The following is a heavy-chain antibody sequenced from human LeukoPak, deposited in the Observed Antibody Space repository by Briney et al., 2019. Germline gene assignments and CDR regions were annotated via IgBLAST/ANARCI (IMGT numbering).Heavy chain of an antibody. V-gene: IGHV3-48*01. D-gene: IGHD6-6*01. CDR2: ISSSSSTI. J-gene: IGHJ5*02. CDR1: GFTFSSYS. Sequence: PGGSLRLSCAASGFTFSSYSMNWVRQVPGKGLEWVSHISSSSSTIYYADSVKGRFTISRDNAKNSLYLQMNSLRAEDTAVYYCGRAAPRPNSWFDPWGQGTLVTVSS. CDR3: GRAAPRPNSWFDP.